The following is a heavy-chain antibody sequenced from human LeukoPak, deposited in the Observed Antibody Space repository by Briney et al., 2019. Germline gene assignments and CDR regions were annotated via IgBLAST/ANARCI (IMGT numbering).Heavy chain of an antibody. CDR1: GYSISSGYY. Sequence: SETLSLTCTVSGYSISSGYYWGWIRQPPGKGLEWIGSIYHSGSTYYNPSLKSRVTISVDTSKNQFSLKLSSVTAADTAVYYCARDHLSDRLDYWGQGTLVTVSS. CDR2: IYHSGST. CDR3: ARDHLSDRLDY. J-gene: IGHJ4*02. V-gene: IGHV4-38-2*02.